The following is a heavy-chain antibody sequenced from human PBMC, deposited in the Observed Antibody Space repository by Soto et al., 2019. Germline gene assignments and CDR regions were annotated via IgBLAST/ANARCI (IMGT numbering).Heavy chain of an antibody. Sequence: QVQLQESGPGLVKPSQTLSLTCTVSGGSISSGDYYWSWIRQPPGKGLEWIGYIYYSGSTYYNPSLKLRVTRSVATSKYQSALKLSSVPAADTAVYYCARHDYGDQKPPFPDYWGPGTLVTVSS. V-gene: IGHV4-30-4*01. CDR2: IYYSGST. CDR3: ARHDYGDQKPPFPDY. CDR1: GGSISSGDYY. J-gene: IGHJ4*02. D-gene: IGHD4-17*01.